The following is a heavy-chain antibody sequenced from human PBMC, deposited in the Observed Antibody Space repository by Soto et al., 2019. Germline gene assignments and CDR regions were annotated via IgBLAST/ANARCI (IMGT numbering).Heavy chain of an antibody. J-gene: IGHJ6*02. V-gene: IGHV1-69*13. CDR2: IIPVFGTT. CDR1: GGTFRNYG. CDR3: GRYCSGGSCHTLDYYGMDV. Sequence: VASVKVSCKASGGTFRNYGIGWVRQAPGQGLEWMGGIIPVFGTTNYAQKFQGRVTITADESTSTAYIEVSSLRSEDTAMFYCGRYCSGGSCHTLDYYGMDVWGQGTTVTVPS. D-gene: IGHD2-15*01.